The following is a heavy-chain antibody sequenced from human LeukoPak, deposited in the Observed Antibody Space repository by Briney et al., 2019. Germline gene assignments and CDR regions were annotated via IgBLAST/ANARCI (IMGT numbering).Heavy chain of an antibody. CDR1: GGSFSGYY. CDR2: INHSGST. Sequence: SETLSLTCAVYGGSFSGYYWSWIRQPPGKGLEWIGEINHSGSTNYNPSLKSRVTISVDTSKKQFSLKLSSVTAADTAVYYCARGYCSGGSCYSRYYYYYMDVWGKGTTVTVSS. J-gene: IGHJ6*03. CDR3: ARGYCSGGSCYSRYYYYYMDV. V-gene: IGHV4-34*01. D-gene: IGHD2-15*01.